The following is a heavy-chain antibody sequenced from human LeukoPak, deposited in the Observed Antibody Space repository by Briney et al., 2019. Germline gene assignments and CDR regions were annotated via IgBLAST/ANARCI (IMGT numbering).Heavy chain of an antibody. J-gene: IGHJ3*02. CDR2: IYYSGST. CDR1: GGSISSGDYY. V-gene: IGHV4-30-4*01. D-gene: IGHD3-22*01. CDR3: AREYYYDSSGYHHDAFDI. Sequence: SETLSLTCTVSGGSISSGDYYWSWIRQPPGKGLEWIGYIYYSGSTYYNPSLKSRVTISVDTSKNQFSLKLGSVTAADTAVYYCAREYYYDSSGYHHDAFDIWGQGTMVTVSS.